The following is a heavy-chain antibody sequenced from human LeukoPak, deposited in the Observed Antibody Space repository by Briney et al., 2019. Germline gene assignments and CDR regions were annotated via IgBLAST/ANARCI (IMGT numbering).Heavy chain of an antibody. Sequence: SETLSLTCTVSGGSISSSSYYWGWIRQPPGKGLEWIGSIYYSGSTYYNPSLKSRVTISVDTSKNQFSLKLSSVTAADTAVYYCARDIKWFGEFQIPPGKFDPWGQGTLVTVSS. CDR3: ARDIKWFGEFQIPPGKFDP. J-gene: IGHJ5*02. V-gene: IGHV4-39*07. D-gene: IGHD3-10*01. CDR1: GGSISSSSYY. CDR2: IYYSGST.